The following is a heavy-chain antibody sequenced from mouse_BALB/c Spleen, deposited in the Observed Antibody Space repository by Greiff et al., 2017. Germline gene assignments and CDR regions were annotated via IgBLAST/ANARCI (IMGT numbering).Heavy chain of an antibody. D-gene: IGHD1-1*01. Sequence: EVKLVESGGGLVQPGGSMKLSCVASGFTFSSYWMSWVRQSPEKGLEWVAEIRLKSDNYATHYAESVKGKFTISRDDSKSRLYLQMNSLRAEDTGIYYCTVYGSSYAWFAYWGQGTLVTVSA. CDR3: TVYGSSYAWFAY. CDR2: IRLKSDNYAT. V-gene: IGHV6-6*02. CDR1: GFTFSSYW. J-gene: IGHJ3*01.